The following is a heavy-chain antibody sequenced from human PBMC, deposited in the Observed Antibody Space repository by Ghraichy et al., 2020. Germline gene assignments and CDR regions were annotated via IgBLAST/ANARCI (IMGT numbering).Heavy chain of an antibody. Sequence: GGSLRLSCAASGFTFSSYAMTWVRQAPGKGLEWVSGISVTGASTYYADTVKGRFTISRDNSRNTVYLQMNTLRAEDTAIYYCAKDSGKVAGTIWTFDYWGQGTLVTVSS. V-gene: IGHV3-23*01. D-gene: IGHD6-19*01. J-gene: IGHJ4*02. CDR1: GFTFSSYA. CDR3: AKDSGKVAGTIWTFDY. CDR2: ISVTGAST.